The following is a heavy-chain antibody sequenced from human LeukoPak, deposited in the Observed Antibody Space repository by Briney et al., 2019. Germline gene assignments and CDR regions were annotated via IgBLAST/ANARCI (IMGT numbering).Heavy chain of an antibody. Sequence: SVKVSCKASGFTFTSSAVQWVRQASGQRLEWIGWIVVGSGNTNYAQKFQERVTITRDMSTSTAYMELSSLRSEDTAVYYCAAVQNPYYDSSGDEGYFDYWGQGTLVTVSS. D-gene: IGHD3-22*01. V-gene: IGHV1-58*01. CDR1: GFTFTSSA. CDR3: AAVQNPYYDSSGDEGYFDY. CDR2: IVVGSGNT. J-gene: IGHJ4*02.